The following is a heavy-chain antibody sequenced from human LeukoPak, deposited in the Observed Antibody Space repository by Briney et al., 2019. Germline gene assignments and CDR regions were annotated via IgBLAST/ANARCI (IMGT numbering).Heavy chain of an antibody. D-gene: IGHD2-2*01. J-gene: IGHJ5*02. Sequence: ASVKVSCKTSGYTFTSYGISWVRQAPGQGLEWMGWISAYNGNTNYAQKLQGRVTMTTDTSTSTAYMELRSLRSDDTAVYYCARLREDIVVVPAAMLNWFDPWGQGTLVTASS. CDR2: ISAYNGNT. V-gene: IGHV1-18*04. CDR3: ARLREDIVVVPAAMLNWFDP. CDR1: GYTFTSYG.